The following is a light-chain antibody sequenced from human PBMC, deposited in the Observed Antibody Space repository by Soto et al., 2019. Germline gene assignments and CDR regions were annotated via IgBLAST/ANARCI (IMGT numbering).Light chain of an antibody. Sequence: DLQLTQSPSFLSASVGDRVTITCRASQGISSYLAWYQRKPGKAPKLLIYAASTLQSGVPSRFSGSGSGTEFTLTISSLQPEDFATYYCQQLNSYPRTFGGGTKVEIK. CDR3: QQLNSYPRT. J-gene: IGKJ4*01. V-gene: IGKV1-9*01. CDR1: QGISSY. CDR2: AAS.